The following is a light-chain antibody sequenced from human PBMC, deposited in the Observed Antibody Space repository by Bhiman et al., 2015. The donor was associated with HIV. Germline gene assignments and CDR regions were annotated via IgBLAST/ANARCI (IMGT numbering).Light chain of an antibody. Sequence: QSVLTQPPSASGTPGQRVTISCSGSSSNIGSNYVYWYQQLPGTTPKLLIYRNNQRPSGVPDRFSGSKSGTSASLVIRGLQSEDESEYYCATWDDNLSADYFFGTGTKVTVL. CDR3: ATWDDNLSADYF. CDR1: SSNIGSNY. V-gene: IGLV1-47*01. J-gene: IGLJ1*01. CDR2: RNN.